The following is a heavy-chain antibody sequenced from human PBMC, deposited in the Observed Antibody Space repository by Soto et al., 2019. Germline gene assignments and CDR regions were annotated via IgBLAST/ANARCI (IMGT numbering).Heavy chain of an antibody. D-gene: IGHD3-9*01. J-gene: IGHJ4*02. V-gene: IGHV3-64*01. Sequence: PGGSLRLSCAASGVPFSSYAMHWVRQAPGKGLEYVSAISSNGGSTYYANSVKGRFTISRDNSKNTLYLQMGSLRAEDMAVYYCARDGSPPNYDILTGYYPDYWGQGTLVTVSS. CDR3: ARDGSPPNYDILTGYYPDY. CDR1: GVPFSSYA. CDR2: ISSNGGST.